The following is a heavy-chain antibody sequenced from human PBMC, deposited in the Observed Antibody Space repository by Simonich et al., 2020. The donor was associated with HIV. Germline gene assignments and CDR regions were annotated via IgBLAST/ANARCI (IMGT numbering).Heavy chain of an antibody. Sequence: EVQLVESGGGLVQPGRSLRLSCAASGFTFDDYAMHWVRQAQRKGLEWVSGISWNRRSIGYADSVKGRFTISRDNAKNALYLQMNSLRAEDMALYYCAKDRYSSSSGSFDYRGQGTLVTVSS. CDR1: GFTFDDYA. CDR3: AKDRYSSSSGSFDY. D-gene: IGHD6-6*01. V-gene: IGHV3-9*03. CDR2: ISWNRRSI. J-gene: IGHJ4*02.